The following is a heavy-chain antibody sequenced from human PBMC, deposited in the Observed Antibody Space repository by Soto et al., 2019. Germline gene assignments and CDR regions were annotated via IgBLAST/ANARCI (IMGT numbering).Heavy chain of an antibody. CDR2: INPSGGST. J-gene: IGHJ6*02. CDR1: GYTFTIYY. D-gene: IGHD6-13*01. CDR3: AHQIAAAGMWVHYYYSGMDV. Sequence: QVQLVQSGAEVKKPGASVKVSCKASGYTFTIYYMHWVRQASRQGLEWRGIINPSGGSTSYAQKFQGRVTMTRDTSTSTVYMELSILRSEDTAVYYCAHQIAAAGMWVHYYYSGMDVWGQGTTVTVSS. V-gene: IGHV1-46*01.